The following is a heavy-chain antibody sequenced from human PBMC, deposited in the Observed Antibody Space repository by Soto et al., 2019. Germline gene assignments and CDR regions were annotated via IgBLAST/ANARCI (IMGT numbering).Heavy chain of an antibody. J-gene: IGHJ6*02. V-gene: IGHV6-1*01. CDR2: TYYKSKWNN. CDR3: TGITWFRGMDV. D-gene: IGHD3-10*01. CDR1: GDSVSSNSAG. Sequence: SPTLSLPCVISGDSVSSNSAGWNWIRQSPSRGLEWLGRTYYKSKWNNDYALSVKSRITIKPDTSKNQFSLHLYSVTPEDTAVYYCTGITWFRGMDVWGQGTPVTVSS.